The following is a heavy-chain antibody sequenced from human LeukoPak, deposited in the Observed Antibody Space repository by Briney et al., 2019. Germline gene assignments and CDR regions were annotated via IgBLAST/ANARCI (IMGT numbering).Heavy chain of an antibody. Sequence: PGGSLRLSCAASGFTFSSYWMSWVRQAPGKGLEWVANIKQDGSEKYYVDSVKGRFTISRDNAKNSLYLQMNSLGAEDTAVYYCARAALRVTTNYYYYMDVWGKGTTVTVSS. V-gene: IGHV3-7*01. CDR2: IKQDGSEK. D-gene: IGHD4-17*01. CDR1: GFTFSSYW. CDR3: ARAALRVTTNYYYYMDV. J-gene: IGHJ6*03.